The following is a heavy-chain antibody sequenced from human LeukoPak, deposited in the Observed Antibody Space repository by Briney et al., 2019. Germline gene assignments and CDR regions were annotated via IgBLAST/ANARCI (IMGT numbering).Heavy chain of an antibody. CDR3: AISREWRVES. CDR1: GFAFNIYS. Sequence: GGSLRLSCSASGFAFNIYSLNWVRQTPGRRLEWVSYITSDERKLLYADSVRGRFTISRDNAKNLVFLQMNSLRDEDTAVYYCAISREWRVESWGRGIAVTVSS. CDR2: ITSDERKL. D-gene: IGHD3-3*01. V-gene: IGHV3-48*02. J-gene: IGHJ4*02.